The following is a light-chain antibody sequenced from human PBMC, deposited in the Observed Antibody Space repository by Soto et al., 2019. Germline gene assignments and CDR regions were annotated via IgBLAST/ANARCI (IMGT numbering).Light chain of an antibody. V-gene: IGKV3-20*01. J-gene: IGKJ2*01. CDR3: QQYGTFPFS. CDR1: QVVSSAY. Sequence: EIVLTQSPGTLSLSPGESATLSCRGNQVVSSAYLAWYQQKPGQAPRLLIYHASNRATGVPDRFSGSGSGTDLALTITRLEPEDFAMFYCQQYGTFPFSFGQGTKLAIK. CDR2: HAS.